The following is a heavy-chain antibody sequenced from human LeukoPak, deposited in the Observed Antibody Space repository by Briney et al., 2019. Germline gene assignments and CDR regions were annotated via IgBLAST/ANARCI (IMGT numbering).Heavy chain of an antibody. V-gene: IGHV3-66*01. CDR1: GFTVSRKY. J-gene: IGHJ3*02. Sequence: GGSLRLSCAASGFTVSRKYMSWVRQASGKGLEWVSVIYSGGSTYYADSVKGRFTISRDNAKNSLYLQMNSLRAEDTAVYYCARDDGSTGAFDIWGQGTMVTVSS. CDR3: ARDDGSTGAFDI. CDR2: IYSGGST. D-gene: IGHD6-13*01.